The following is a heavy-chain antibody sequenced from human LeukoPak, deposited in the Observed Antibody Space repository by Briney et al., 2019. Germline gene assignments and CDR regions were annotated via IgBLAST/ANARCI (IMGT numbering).Heavy chain of an antibody. J-gene: IGHJ6*02. D-gene: IGHD6-19*01. CDR3: ARGLSGNYYYYYAMDV. CDR1: GFTFTSYA. V-gene: IGHV3-30-3*01. CDR2: ISYDGSNK. Sequence: PGRSLRLSCAASGFTFTSYAMHWVRQAPGKGLEWVAVISYDGSNKYYVESVKGRFTISRDNSKNTLYLQMNSLRTEDTAVYYCARGLSGNYYYYYAMDVWGQGTTATVSS.